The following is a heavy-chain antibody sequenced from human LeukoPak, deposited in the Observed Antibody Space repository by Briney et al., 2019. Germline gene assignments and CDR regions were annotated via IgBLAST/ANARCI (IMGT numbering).Heavy chain of an antibody. V-gene: IGHV3-20*04. CDR2: INWNGGST. J-gene: IGHJ4*02. D-gene: IGHD3-22*01. Sequence: GGSLRLSCAASVFTFDDYGMSWVRQAPGKGLEWVSGINWNGGSTGYADSVKGRFTISRDNANNSLYLQMNSLRAEDTALYYCARDKPAPHGYYYDSSGYPFDYWGQGTLVTVSS. CDR3: ARDKPAPHGYYYDSSGYPFDY. CDR1: VFTFDDYG.